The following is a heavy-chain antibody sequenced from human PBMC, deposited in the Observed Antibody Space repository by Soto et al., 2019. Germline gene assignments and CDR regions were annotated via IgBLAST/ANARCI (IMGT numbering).Heavy chain of an antibody. CDR2: INPNSGGT. V-gene: IGHV1-2*04. D-gene: IGHD6-25*01. Sequence: ASVKVSCKASGYTFTGYYMHWVRQAPGQGLEWMGWINPNSGGTNYAQKFQGWVTMTRDTSVSTAYMELSSLRSEDTAVYYCAIDLSEGRIGSSGWRGLDYWGQGTLVTVSS. CDR1: GYTFTGYY. CDR3: AIDLSEGRIGSSGWRGLDY. J-gene: IGHJ4*02.